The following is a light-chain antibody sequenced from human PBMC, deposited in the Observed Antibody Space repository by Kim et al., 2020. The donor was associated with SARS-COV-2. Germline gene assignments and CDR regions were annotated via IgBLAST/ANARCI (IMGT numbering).Light chain of an antibody. CDR2: AAS. V-gene: IGKV1-8*01. Sequence: AIRMTQSPSSFSASTGDRVTITCRASQGINSYLAWYQQKPGKAPKLLIYAASTLQSGVPSRFSGSGSGTDFTLTISCLQSEDFATYYCQQYYSYPRTFGHGTKVDIK. J-gene: IGKJ1*01. CDR1: QGINSY. CDR3: QQYYSYPRT.